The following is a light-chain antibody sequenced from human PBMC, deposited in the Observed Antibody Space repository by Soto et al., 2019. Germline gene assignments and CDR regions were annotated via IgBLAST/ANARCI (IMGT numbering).Light chain of an antibody. Sequence: QSVLTQPPSVSAAPGQKVTISCSRSSSNIGTNHVSWYQQFPEAAPKLLIHDSDKRPSDIPDRSSGSKSATSATLGITGLQTGDEADYYCGTWDGSLRAVVFGGGTKLTVL. CDR3: GTWDGSLRAVV. J-gene: IGLJ2*01. V-gene: IGLV1-51*01. CDR1: SSNIGTNH. CDR2: DSD.